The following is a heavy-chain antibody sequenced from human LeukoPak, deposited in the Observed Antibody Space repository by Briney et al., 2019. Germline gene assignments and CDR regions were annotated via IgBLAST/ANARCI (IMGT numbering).Heavy chain of an antibody. CDR3: VRHSPLVAATVAFDF. Sequence: SETLSLTCAVYGGSFSGYSWSWIRQPPGEGLEWVGEINESETTNYKSSLKSRVTISVDTSKRQLSLELTSVTAADTAVYYCVRHSPLVAATVAFDFWGQGTVITVSS. CDR2: INESETT. CDR1: GGSFSGYS. V-gene: IGHV4-34*01. J-gene: IGHJ3*01. D-gene: IGHD2-15*01.